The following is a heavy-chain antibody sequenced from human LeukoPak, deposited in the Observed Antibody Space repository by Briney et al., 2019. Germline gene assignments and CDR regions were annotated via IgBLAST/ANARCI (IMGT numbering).Heavy chain of an antibody. V-gene: IGHV3-21*01. J-gene: IGHJ4*02. Sequence: PGGSLRLSCVASGFTLSIYTMNWVRQSPGKGLEWLSSISSSSSNIYNADSVRGRFTISRHNAKNSLYLQMNSLRAEDTAVYYCARVAGYCDSTSNCYSDYWGQGTLVTVSS. CDR2: ISSSSSNI. D-gene: IGHD2-2*01. CDR1: GFTLSIYT. CDR3: ARVAGYCDSTSNCYSDY.